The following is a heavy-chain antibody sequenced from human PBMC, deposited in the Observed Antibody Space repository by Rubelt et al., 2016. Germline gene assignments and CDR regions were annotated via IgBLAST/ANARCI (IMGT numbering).Heavy chain of an antibody. D-gene: IGHD1-26*01. J-gene: IGHJ4*02. Sequence: EVQVAESGGGLVQPGGSLRLSCAASGSTASSGYMGWVRQAPVKGLEWVSVMYNSRTTYYADSVKGRFTISRETAKNTVDLQMNGRRAEDSAVYYCVYNGNYYNWGRGTLVTVSS. CDR1: GSTASSGY. V-gene: IGHV3-66*01. CDR3: VYNGNYYN. CDR2: MYNSRTT.